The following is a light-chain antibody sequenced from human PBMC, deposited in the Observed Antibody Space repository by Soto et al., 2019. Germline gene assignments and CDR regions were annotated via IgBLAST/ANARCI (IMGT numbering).Light chain of an antibody. Sequence: EIVLTQSPATLSLSPGERATLSCRASQTVGRSLAWYQQKPGQAPRLLISDASNRATGIPARFSGRGSGTDFTLTVSSQESEDCAIYFCQQRFNWPLTFGQGTRLEIK. CDR2: DAS. CDR1: QTVGRS. CDR3: QQRFNWPLT. J-gene: IGKJ5*01. V-gene: IGKV3-11*01.